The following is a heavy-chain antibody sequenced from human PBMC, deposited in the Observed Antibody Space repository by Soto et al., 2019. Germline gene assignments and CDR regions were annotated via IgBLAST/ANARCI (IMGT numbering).Heavy chain of an antibody. CDR1: GGTFSSYA. D-gene: IGHD2-15*01. CDR2: IIPIFGTA. V-gene: IGHV1-69*12. Sequence: QVQLVQSGAEVKKPGSSVKVSCKASGGTFSSYAISWVRQAPGQGPEWMGGIIPIFGTANYAQKFQGRVTITADESTSTAYMELSSLRSEDTAVYYCATHPGCSGGSCYCFQHWGQGTLVTVSS. J-gene: IGHJ1*01. CDR3: ATHPGCSGGSCYCFQH.